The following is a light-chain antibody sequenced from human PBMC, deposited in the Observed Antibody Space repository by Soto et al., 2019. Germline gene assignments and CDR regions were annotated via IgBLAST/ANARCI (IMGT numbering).Light chain of an antibody. Sequence: EIVLTQSPGTLSLSPGERATLSCRASQSVSSSYLAWYQQKPGQAPRLLIYGASSRATGIPDRFSGSGSGTDFTLTISRLEPEDFAVYYCQQYGATFGPGTRMEIK. CDR2: GAS. J-gene: IGKJ5*01. V-gene: IGKV3-20*01. CDR3: QQYGAT. CDR1: QSVSSSY.